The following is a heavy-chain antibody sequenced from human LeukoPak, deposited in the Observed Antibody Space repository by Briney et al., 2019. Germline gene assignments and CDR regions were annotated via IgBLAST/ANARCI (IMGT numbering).Heavy chain of an antibody. V-gene: IGHV4-39*01. Sequence: SETLSLTCIVSGGSISSNTYYLGWIRQPPGKGLEWIGSIYYSGSTYYNPSLKSRVTISVDTSKNQFSLKLSSVTAADTAVYYCARHPYCGNTSCHWFGDWGQGTLVTVSS. CDR2: IYYSGST. D-gene: IGHD2-2*01. CDR3: ARHPYCGNTSCHWFGD. CDR1: GGSISSNTYY. J-gene: IGHJ4*02.